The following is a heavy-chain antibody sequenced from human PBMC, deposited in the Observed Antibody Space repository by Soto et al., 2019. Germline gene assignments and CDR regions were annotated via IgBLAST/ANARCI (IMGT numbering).Heavy chain of an antibody. CDR2: IIPIFGTA. Sequence: PAKVSCKASGGTFSSYAISWVRQAPGQGLEWMGGIIPIFGTANYAQKFQGRVTITADESTSTAYMELSSLRSEDTAVYYCARDQGYCSSTSCYYNWFDPWGQGTLVTVSS. V-gene: IGHV1-69*13. CDR1: GGTFSSYA. CDR3: ARDQGYCSSTSCYYNWFDP. J-gene: IGHJ5*02. D-gene: IGHD2-2*01.